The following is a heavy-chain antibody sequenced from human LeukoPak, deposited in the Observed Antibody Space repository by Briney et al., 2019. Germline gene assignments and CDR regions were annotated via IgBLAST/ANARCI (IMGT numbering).Heavy chain of an antibody. J-gene: IGHJ2*01. CDR3: ASSYPRKYDRGWYNRNFDL. D-gene: IGHD6-19*01. Sequence: PSETLSLTCTVSGRSISSDSYYWGYIRHPPGKGLEWIGGMFYSGSTYYNPSLKSRVMISTDTSKTQVSLKVTSVTAADTDVYFCASSYPRKYDRGWYNRNFDLWGRGTLVTVSS. V-gene: IGHV4-39*01. CDR2: MFYSGST. CDR1: GRSISSDSYY.